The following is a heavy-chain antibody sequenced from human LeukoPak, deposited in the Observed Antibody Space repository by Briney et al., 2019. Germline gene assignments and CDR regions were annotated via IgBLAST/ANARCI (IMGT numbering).Heavy chain of an antibody. Sequence: ASVKVSCKASGYTFTSYYMHWVRQAPGQGLEWMGIINPSGGSTSYAQKFQGRVTMTRDTSTSTVYMELSSLRSEDTAVYYCARVAGGWNDLAYPLYYYMDVWGKGTTVTVSS. D-gene: IGHD1-1*01. V-gene: IGHV1-46*01. CDR1: GYTFTSYY. J-gene: IGHJ6*03. CDR2: INPSGGST. CDR3: ARVAGGWNDLAYPLYYYMDV.